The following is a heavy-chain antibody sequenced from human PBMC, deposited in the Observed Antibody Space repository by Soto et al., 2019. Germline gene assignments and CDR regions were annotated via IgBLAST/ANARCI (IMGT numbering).Heavy chain of an antibody. CDR3: ARGRYGDY. D-gene: IGHD1-1*01. CDR2: ISAHNGNT. J-gene: IGHJ4*02. Sequence: QIHLVQSGAEVKKPGASVKVSCKGSGYGFTTYSITWVRQAPGQGLEWMASISAHNGNTKYAQKLQGRVTVTRDTSTSTAYLELRALRSDDTAVYACARGRYGDYWGQGALVTVSS. V-gene: IGHV1-18*01. CDR1: GYGFTTYS.